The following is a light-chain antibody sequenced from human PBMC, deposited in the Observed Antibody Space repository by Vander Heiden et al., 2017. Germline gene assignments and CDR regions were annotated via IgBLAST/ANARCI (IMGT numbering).Light chain of an antibody. CDR1: QDITDH. CDR2: DA. Sequence: DIQMTQSPSSLSASVGDRVAITCQASQDITDHLNWFQHIPGKAPKLLIYDARFSGSGSGTDFTFTIDSLQPEDFATYYCQQDDFLPVTFGGGTKVDIK. J-gene: IGKJ4*01. V-gene: IGKV1-33*01. CDR3: QQDDFLPVT.